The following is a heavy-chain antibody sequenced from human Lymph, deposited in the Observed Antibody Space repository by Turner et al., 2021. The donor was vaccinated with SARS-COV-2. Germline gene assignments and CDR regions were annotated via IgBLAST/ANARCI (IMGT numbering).Heavy chain of an antibody. CDR2: IWYDGSNK. D-gene: IGHD1-26*01. V-gene: IGHV3-33*01. CDR3: AREGVVGATSGLDY. Sequence: QVQLVDSGGGVVQPGWFLRPSCASSGFPFSSHGMHWVREAPGKGLEWVAVIWYDGSNKYHADSVKGRFTSSRDNYKNTLYLKMNSLRAEDTAVYYCAREGVVGATSGLDYWGQGTMVTVSS. J-gene: IGHJ4*02. CDR1: GFPFSSHG.